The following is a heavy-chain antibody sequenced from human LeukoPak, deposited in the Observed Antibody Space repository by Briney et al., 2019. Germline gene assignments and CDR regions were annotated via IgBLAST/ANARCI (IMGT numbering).Heavy chain of an antibody. J-gene: IGHJ4*02. D-gene: IGHD5-12*01. V-gene: IGHV3-48*02. CDR1: GFTFSNYN. CDR3: TRGDRGYAESLY. CDR2: ISGSSDTV. Sequence: GGSLRLSCAASGFTFSNYNMNWVRQAPGKGLEWVSYISGSSDTVFYPDSVKGRFTISRDNAKNSLYLQMYSLRDDDTAVYYCTRGDRGYAESLYWGRGTLVTVSS.